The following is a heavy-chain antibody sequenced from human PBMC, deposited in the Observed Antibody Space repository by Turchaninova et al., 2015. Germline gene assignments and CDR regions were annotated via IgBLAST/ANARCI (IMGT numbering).Heavy chain of an antibody. CDR1: GGSFSAYY. CDR3: ARGYRGGYSFGSFQYYMDV. Sequence: QVPLQQWGPGLLKPAETLSLSGAVSGGSFSAYYWSWIRQSPGRGREWMGEVNQSGTTNYNPSLKSRVSISKDISKNQVSLKLTSVTAADTAVYYCARGYRGGYSFGSFQYYMDVWGKGTPVTVSS. J-gene: IGHJ6*03. CDR2: VNQSGTT. V-gene: IGHV4-34*01. D-gene: IGHD5-18*01.